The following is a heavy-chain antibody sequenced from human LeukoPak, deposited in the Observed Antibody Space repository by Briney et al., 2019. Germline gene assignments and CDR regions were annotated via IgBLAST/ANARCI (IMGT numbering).Heavy chain of an antibody. D-gene: IGHD3/OR15-3a*01. V-gene: IGHV4-38-2*02. CDR1: GYSISSGYY. CDR3: ARQTGSGLFTLP. J-gene: IGHJ4*02. CDR2: IYHSGST. Sequence: SETLSLTCTVSGYSISSGYYWGWIRQPPGKGLEWIGSIYHSGSTYYNPSLKSRVTISIDTSKNQFSLKLTSVTAADTAVYYCARQTGSGLFTLPGGQGTLVTVSS.